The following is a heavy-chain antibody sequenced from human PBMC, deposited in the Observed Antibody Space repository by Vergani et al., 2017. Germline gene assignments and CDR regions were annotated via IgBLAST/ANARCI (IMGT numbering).Heavy chain of an antibody. CDR1: GFSFPGYA. D-gene: IGHD4-17*01. Sequence: EVQLLESGGGLVQPGGSLRLSCEASGFSFPGYAMSWVRQAPGKGLEWVSSVSGSSATPYYADSVKGRFIISRDNSKNTLHLQMNSLRADDTAVYYCARDAGDYPQDVWGKGTTVTVSS. CDR2: VSGSSATP. J-gene: IGHJ6*04. CDR3: ARDAGDYPQDV. V-gene: IGHV3-23*01.